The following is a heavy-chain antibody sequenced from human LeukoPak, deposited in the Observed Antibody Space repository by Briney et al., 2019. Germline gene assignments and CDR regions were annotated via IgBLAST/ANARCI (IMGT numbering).Heavy chain of an antibody. CDR3: ARAPDCSSTSCYYYYYDMDV. D-gene: IGHD2-2*01. J-gene: IGHJ6*04. V-gene: IGHV3-30*04. CDR2: MSYDGSNK. Sequence: PGRSLRLSCAASGFTFSSCAMHWVRHAPGKGLEWVAVMSYDGSNKFYTDSVKGRFTISRDNSKHTLYLEINRQRAEDTAVYYCARAPDCSSTSCYYYYYDMDVWGKGTTVTVSS. CDR1: GFTFSSCA.